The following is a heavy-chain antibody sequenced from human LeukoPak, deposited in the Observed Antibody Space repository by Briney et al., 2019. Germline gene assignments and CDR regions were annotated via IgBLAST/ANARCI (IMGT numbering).Heavy chain of an antibody. CDR1: GFTFSGCW. CDR2: IKQDGSEN. Sequence: GGTLRLSCAASGFTFSGCWMSWVRQAPGKGLEWVANIKQDGSENYYVDSVKGRFTISRDNAKNSLYLPMNSLSAEDTAVYYCASGFMGATTGQRGDFFHYWGQGTLVTVSS. D-gene: IGHD1-26*01. V-gene: IGHV3-7*01. CDR3: ASGFMGATTGQRGDFFHY. J-gene: IGHJ4*02.